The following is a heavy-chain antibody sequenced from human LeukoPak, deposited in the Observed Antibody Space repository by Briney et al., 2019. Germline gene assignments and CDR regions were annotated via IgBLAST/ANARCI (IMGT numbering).Heavy chain of an antibody. Sequence: PSETLSLTCAVYGGSFSGYYWSWIRQPPGKGLEWIGEINHSGSTNYNPSLKSRVTISVDTSKNQFSLKLSSVTAADTAVYYCAREGYCSGGSCYLDYWGQGTLVTVSS. CDR2: INHSGST. V-gene: IGHV4-34*01. CDR1: GGSFSGYY. CDR3: AREGYCSGGSCYLDY. D-gene: IGHD2-15*01. J-gene: IGHJ4*02.